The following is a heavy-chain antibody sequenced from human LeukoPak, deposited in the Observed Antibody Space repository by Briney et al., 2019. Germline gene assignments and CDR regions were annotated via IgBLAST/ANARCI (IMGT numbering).Heavy chain of an antibody. Sequence: GRSLRLSCAASGFTFDDYAMHWVRPAPGKGLEWVSCISWNSGSIGYADSVKGRFTISSDNAKSTLYLQMNSLRAGEVALFHCTRAWGDSSAAVDYWGQGTLVTVSS. CDR3: TRAWGDSSAAVDY. CDR1: GFTFDDYA. J-gene: IGHJ4*02. D-gene: IGHD3-10*01. V-gene: IGHV3-9*03. CDR2: ISWNSGSI.